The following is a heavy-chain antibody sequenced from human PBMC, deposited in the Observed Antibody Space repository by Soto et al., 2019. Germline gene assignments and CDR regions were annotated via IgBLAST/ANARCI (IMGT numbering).Heavy chain of an antibody. D-gene: IGHD3-22*01. J-gene: IGHJ3*01. CDR2: ISGSGGST. CDR3: ARAGGTSYRAMIVVAPQADAFDF. Sequence: GSLRLSCAASGFTFSSYAMSWVRQAPGKGLEWVSAISGSGGSTYYADSVKGRFTISRDNSKNTLYLQMNSLRAEDTAVYYCARAGGTSYRAMIVVAPQADAFDFWGQGTMVTVSS. V-gene: IGHV3-23*01. CDR1: GFTFSSYA.